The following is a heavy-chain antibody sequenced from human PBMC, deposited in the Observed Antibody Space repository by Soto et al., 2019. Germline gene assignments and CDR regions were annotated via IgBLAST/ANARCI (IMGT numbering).Heavy chain of an antibody. CDR1: GFTFSNAW. CDR3: TTDIVVVPATQPNDY. CDR2: IKSKNDGGTT. V-gene: IGHV3-15*07. Sequence: GGSLRLSCAASGFTFSNAWMNWVRQAPGKGLEWVGRIKSKNDGGTTDYAAPGKGRFTISRDDSKNTLYLQMNSLKTEDTAVYYCTTDIVVVPATQPNDYWGQGTLVTVSS. D-gene: IGHD2-2*01. J-gene: IGHJ4*02.